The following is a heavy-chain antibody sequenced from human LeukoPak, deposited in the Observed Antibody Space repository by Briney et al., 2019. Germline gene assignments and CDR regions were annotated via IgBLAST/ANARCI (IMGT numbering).Heavy chain of an antibody. CDR3: ARDPDYYDSSGYYPSTDY. V-gene: IGHV4-39*07. D-gene: IGHD3-22*01. Sequence: SETLSLTCTVSGGSISSSSYYWGWIRQPPGKGLEWIGSIYYSGSTYYNPSLKSRVTISVDTSKNQFSLKLSSVTAADTAVYYCARDPDYYDSSGYYPSTDYWGQGTLVTVSS. CDR1: GGSISSSSYY. J-gene: IGHJ4*02. CDR2: IYYSGST.